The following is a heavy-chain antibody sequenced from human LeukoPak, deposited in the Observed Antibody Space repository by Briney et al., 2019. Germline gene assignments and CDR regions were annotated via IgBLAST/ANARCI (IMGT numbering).Heavy chain of an antibody. J-gene: IGHJ3*02. CDR1: EYTFTSYW. D-gene: IGHD5-18*01. CDR2: IHPSDSYT. Sequence: GESLKISCKGSEYTFTSYWITWVRQMPGKGLEWMGRIHPSDSYTNYSPSFQGHVTISADKSITTAHLQWSSLKASDTAMYYCARVYNYGHDAFDIWGQGTMVTVSS. CDR3: ARVYNYGHDAFDI. V-gene: IGHV5-10-1*01.